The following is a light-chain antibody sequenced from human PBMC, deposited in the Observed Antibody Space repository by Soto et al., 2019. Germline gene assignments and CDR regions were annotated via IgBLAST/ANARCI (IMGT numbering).Light chain of an antibody. Sequence: DIVMTQSPLSLPVTPGEPASVSCRSSQSLLHINGDNYLDWYLQKPGQSPQLLIYLGSNLASGVPYRFSGSGSGTDFTLKISRVEAEDVGVYYCMQALQTPPPFGQGTQVEIK. J-gene: IGKJ1*01. CDR1: QSLLHINGDNY. V-gene: IGKV2-28*01. CDR3: MQALQTPPP. CDR2: LGS.